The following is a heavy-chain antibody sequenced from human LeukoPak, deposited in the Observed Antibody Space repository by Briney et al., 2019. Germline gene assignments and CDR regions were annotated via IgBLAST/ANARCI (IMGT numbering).Heavy chain of an antibody. CDR1: GGTLSSFG. Sequence: ASVKVSCKASGGTLSSFGITWVRQAPGQGLEWMGEIVPMFGAAHYAQKFQGRLTFTADEPTDTAYMEVSSLRSEDTAIYYCATDHDCGADCDEVHFDTWGQGTMVTVSS. D-gene: IGHD2-21*01. V-gene: IGHV1-69*13. CDR2: IVPMFGAA. J-gene: IGHJ3*02. CDR3: ATDHDCGADCDEVHFDT.